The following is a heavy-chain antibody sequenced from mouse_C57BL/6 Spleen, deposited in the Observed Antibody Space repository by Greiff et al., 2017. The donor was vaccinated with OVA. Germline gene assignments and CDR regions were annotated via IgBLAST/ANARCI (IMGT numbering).Heavy chain of an antibody. Sequence: QVQLQQPGTELVKPGASVKLSCKASCYPFPSYWMHWVEQRPGQGLAWIGNITPSNGGTKYNEKFKSKATLTVDKSSSTAYMQLSSLTSEDSAVYYCARGWDDYASAWFAYWGKGTLVTVSA. V-gene: IGHV1-53*01. CDR3: ARGWDDYASAWFAY. J-gene: IGHJ3*01. CDR2: ITPSNGGT. CDR1: CYPFPSYW. D-gene: IGHD2-4*01.